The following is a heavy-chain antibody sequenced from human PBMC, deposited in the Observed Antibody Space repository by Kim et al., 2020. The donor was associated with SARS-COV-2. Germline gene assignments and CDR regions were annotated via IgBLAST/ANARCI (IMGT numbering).Heavy chain of an antibody. Sequence: GGSLRLSCAASGFTFSSYGMHWVRQAPGKGLEWVAVISYDGSNKYYADSVKGRFTISRDNSKNTLYLQMNSLRAEDTAVYYCAKNPQGADDRSYYYDSSGYYRDPYYFDYWGQGTLVTVSS. CDR3: AKNPQGADDRSYYYDSSGYYRDPYYFDY. J-gene: IGHJ4*02. V-gene: IGHV3-30*18. CDR1: GFTFSSYG. D-gene: IGHD3-22*01. CDR2: ISYDGSNK.